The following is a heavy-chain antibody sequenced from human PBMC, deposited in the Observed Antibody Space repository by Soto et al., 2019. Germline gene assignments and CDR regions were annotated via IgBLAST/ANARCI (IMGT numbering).Heavy chain of an antibody. CDR2: IRSSGSLM. CDR1: GFAFSDYY. D-gene: IGHD1-26*01. CDR3: AGSLSSGSYYVGPFDY. J-gene: IGHJ4*02. V-gene: IGHV3-11*01. Sequence: PGGSLRLSCSASGFAFSDYYMSWIRQAPGKGLEWISYIRSSGSLMYYADPVKGRATISRDNAKNSLYLQLNSLRVEDTAVYYCAGSLSSGSYYVGPFDYWGQGTLVTVSS.